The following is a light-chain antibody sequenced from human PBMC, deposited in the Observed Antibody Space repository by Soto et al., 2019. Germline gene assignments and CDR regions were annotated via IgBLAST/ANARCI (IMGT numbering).Light chain of an antibody. CDR2: AAS. V-gene: IGKV1-39*01. Sequence: TLMLQSPTSLSSTVGSRVPITCRASQSISSYLNWYQQKPGKAPKLLIYAASSLQSGVPSRFSGSGSGTDFTLTISSLQPEDFATYYCQQSYSTPLTFGGGSKVDIK. CDR1: QSISSY. CDR3: QQSYSTPLT. J-gene: IGKJ4*01.